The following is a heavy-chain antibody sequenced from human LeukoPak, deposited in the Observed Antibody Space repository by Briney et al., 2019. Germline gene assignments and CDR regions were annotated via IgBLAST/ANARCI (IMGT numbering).Heavy chain of an antibody. Sequence: GGSLRLSCAASGFTFSSYGMHWVRQAPGKGLEWVAVIWYDGSNKYYADSVKGRFTIARDNSKNTLYLQMNSLRAEDTAVYYCARASMGIDVWGQGLTVTVSS. J-gene: IGHJ6*02. CDR3: ARASMGIDV. CDR1: GFTFSSYG. V-gene: IGHV3-33*01. D-gene: IGHD2/OR15-2a*01. CDR2: IWYDGSNK.